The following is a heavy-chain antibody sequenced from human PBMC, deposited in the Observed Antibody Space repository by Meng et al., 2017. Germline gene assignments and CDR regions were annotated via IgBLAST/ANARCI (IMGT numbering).Heavy chain of an antibody. V-gene: IGHV4-59*01. J-gene: IGHJ4*02. Sequence: SETLSLTCTVSGGSISSYYWSWIRQPPGKGLEWIGYIYYSGSTNYNPSLKSRVTISVDTSKNQFSLKLSSVTAADTAVYYCARDPGYYYDSSGYYELGYFDYWGQGTRVTGYS. CDR2: IYYSGST. D-gene: IGHD3-22*01. CDR1: GGSISSYY. CDR3: ARDPGYYYDSSGYYELGYFDY.